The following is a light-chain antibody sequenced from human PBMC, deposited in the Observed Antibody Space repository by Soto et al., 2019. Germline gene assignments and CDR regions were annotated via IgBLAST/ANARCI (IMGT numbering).Light chain of an antibody. J-gene: IGKJ2*01. CDR1: QSINTY. CDR3: PQSSSTPYT. V-gene: IGKV1-39*01. CDR2: AAS. Sequence: DIQMTQSPSSLSASVGDRVTITCRASQSINTYLNWYQQKPGKAPKFLIYAASSLQSGVPSRFSGSGSGTDFTLTISSLQREDFATYYCPQSSSTPYTFGRGTKVEIK.